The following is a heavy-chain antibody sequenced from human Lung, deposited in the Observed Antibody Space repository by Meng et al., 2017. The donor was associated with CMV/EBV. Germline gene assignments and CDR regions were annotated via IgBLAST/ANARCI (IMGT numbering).Heavy chain of an antibody. CDR1: GFAFSPYT. CDR3: AREEDSYTAYGHFDH. J-gene: IGHJ4*02. D-gene: IGHD3-16*02. CDR2: ITTATSYI. Sequence: GEXXKISCAASGFAFSPYTMHWVRQAPGKGLEWVSSITTATSYIKYADSVKGRFTISRDNAKHSVYLQMNSLRAEDTAVYYCAREEDSYTAYGHFDHWGQGTXVTVSS. V-gene: IGHV3-21*01.